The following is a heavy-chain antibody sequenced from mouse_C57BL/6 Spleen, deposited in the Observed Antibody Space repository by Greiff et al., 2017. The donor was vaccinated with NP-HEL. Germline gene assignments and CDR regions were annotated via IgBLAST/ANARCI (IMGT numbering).Heavy chain of an antibody. D-gene: IGHD2-4*01. CDR3: ARRRIYDYDDGSFDY. V-gene: IGHV1-69*01. Sequence: QVQLQQPGAELVMPGASVKLSCKASGYTFTSYWMHWVKQRPGQGLEWIGEIDPSDSYTNYNQKFKGKSTLTVDKSSSTAYMQLSSLTSEDSAVYYCARRRIYDYDDGSFDYWGQGTTLTVSS. CDR1: GYTFTSYW. J-gene: IGHJ2*01. CDR2: IDPSDSYT.